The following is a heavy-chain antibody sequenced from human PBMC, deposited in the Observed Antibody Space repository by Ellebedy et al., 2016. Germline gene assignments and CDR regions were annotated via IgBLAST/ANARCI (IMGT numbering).Heavy chain of an antibody. CDR2: IYYSGST. CDR1: GGSISSYY. CDR3: AGRAITMVRGVIWPSFDP. Sequence: GSLRLSCTVSGGSISSYYWSWIRQPPGKGLEWIGYIYYSGSTNYNPSLKSRVTISVDTSKNQFSLKLSSVTAADTAVYYCAGRAITMVRGVIWPSFDPWGQGTLVTVSS. D-gene: IGHD3-10*01. V-gene: IGHV4-59*01. J-gene: IGHJ5*02.